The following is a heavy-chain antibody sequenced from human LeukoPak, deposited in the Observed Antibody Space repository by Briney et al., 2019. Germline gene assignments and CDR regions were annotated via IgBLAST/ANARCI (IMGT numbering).Heavy chain of an antibody. CDR3: ARYASSGYYRYYFDY. D-gene: IGHD3-22*01. Sequence: SETLSLTCTVSGGSISSSSYSWRWIRQPPGKGLEWIGTIYYSGSTYYNPSLKSRVTISEDKSKNQFSLNLSSVTAADTAVYYCARYASSGYYRYYFDYWGQGTLVTVSS. J-gene: IGHJ4*02. CDR2: IYYSGST. CDR1: GGSISSSSYS. V-gene: IGHV4-39*01.